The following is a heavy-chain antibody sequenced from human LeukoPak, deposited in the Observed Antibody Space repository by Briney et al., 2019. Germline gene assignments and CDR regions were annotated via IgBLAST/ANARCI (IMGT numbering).Heavy chain of an antibody. CDR1: GFTFSSYA. CDR2: ISYDGSNK. Sequence: GGSLRLSCAASGFTFSSYAMHWVRQAPGKGLEWVAVISYDGSNKFYADSVKGRFTISRDNSKNTLYLQMNSLRAEDTAVYYCARAPYSSTWCVGIDYWGQGTLVTVSS. CDR3: ARAPYSSTWCVGIDY. J-gene: IGHJ4*02. V-gene: IGHV3-30-3*01. D-gene: IGHD6-13*01.